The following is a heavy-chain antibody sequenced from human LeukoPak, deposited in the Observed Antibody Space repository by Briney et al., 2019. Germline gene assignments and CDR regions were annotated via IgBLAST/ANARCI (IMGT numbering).Heavy chain of an antibody. J-gene: IGHJ4*02. CDR2: ISISGGST. Sequence: PGGSLRLSCAASGFTFSSYAMTWVRQAPGKGLEWVSTISISGGSTYYADSVKGHFTISRDNSKNTLYLQMNRLRAEDTAVYYYAKPVCCGDNSRRVAGVYCFDHWGQGTLVTVSS. CDR3: AKPVCCGDNSRRVAGVYCFDH. CDR1: GFTFSSYA. V-gene: IGHV3-23*01. D-gene: IGHD2-21*01.